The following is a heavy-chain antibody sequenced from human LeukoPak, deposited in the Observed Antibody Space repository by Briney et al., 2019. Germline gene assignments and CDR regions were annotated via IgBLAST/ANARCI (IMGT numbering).Heavy chain of an antibody. V-gene: IGHV4-59*08. D-gene: IGHD1-26*01. J-gene: IGHJ4*02. CDR2: FYYSGTT. CDR3: ARRTGGGSDS. CDR1: GGSISSYY. Sequence: PSETLSLTCTVSGGSISSYYWTWSRQPPGKGLEWIGYFYYSGTTNYNPSLTRRVTISVDTSKNQFSLQLSSVTAADTAVYYCARRTGGGSDSWGQGTLVIVSS.